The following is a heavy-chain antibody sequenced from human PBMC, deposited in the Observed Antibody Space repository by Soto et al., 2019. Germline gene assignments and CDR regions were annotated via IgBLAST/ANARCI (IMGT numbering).Heavy chain of an antibody. D-gene: IGHD3-3*01. CDR3: ARVGGDFWRTRHAFDI. CDR2: INHSGST. J-gene: IGHJ3*02. V-gene: IGHV4-34*01. Sequence: SETLSLTCAVYGGSFSGYYWSWIRQPPGKGLEWIGEINHSGSTNYNPSLKSRVTISVDTSKNQFSLKLSSVTAADTAVYYCARVGGDFWRTRHAFDIWGQGTMVTVSS. CDR1: GGSFSGYY.